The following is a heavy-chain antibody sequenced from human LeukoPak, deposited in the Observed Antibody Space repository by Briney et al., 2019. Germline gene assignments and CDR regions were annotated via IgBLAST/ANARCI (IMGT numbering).Heavy chain of an antibody. V-gene: IGHV4-34*01. D-gene: IGHD3-10*01. J-gene: IGHJ4*02. CDR1: GGSFSGYY. CDR2: INHSGST. CDR3: ARAATSITMVRGVQFDY. Sequence: SETLSLTCAVYGGSFSGYYWSWIRQPPGKGLEWIGEINHSGSTNYNPSLKSRVTISVDTSKNQFSLKLSSVAAADTAVYYCARAATSITMVRGVQFDYWGQGTLVTVSS.